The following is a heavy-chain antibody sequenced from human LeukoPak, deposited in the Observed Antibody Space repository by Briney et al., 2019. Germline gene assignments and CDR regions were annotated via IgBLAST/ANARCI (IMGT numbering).Heavy chain of an antibody. J-gene: IGHJ4*02. CDR1: GFTFSSYA. Sequence: GGSLRLSCAASGFTFSSYAMSWVRQAPGKGLEWVSAISGSGGSTYYADSVKGRFTISRGNSKNTLYLQMNSLRAEDTAVYYCAKMYYDILTGSSRGYEYFDYWGQGTLVTVSS. D-gene: IGHD3-9*01. CDR2: ISGSGGST. V-gene: IGHV3-23*01. CDR3: AKMYYDILTGSSRGYEYFDY.